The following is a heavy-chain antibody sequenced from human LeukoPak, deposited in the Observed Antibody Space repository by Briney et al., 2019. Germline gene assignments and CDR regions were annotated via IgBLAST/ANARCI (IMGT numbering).Heavy chain of an antibody. CDR2: INHSGST. J-gene: IGHJ4*02. D-gene: IGHD6-13*01. Sequence: SETLSLTCAVYGGSFSGYYWSWIRQPPGKGLEWIGEINHSGSTNYNPSLKSRVTISVDTSKNQFSLKLSSVTAADTAVYYCARGLAAAGGYWGQGILVTVSS. V-gene: IGHV4-34*01. CDR1: GGSFSGYY. CDR3: ARGLAAAGGY.